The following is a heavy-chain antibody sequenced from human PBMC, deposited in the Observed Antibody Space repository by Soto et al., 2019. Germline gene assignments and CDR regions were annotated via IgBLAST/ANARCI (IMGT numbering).Heavy chain of an antibody. V-gene: IGHV4-31*03. CDR1: GGSVSSDNYY. Sequence: QVQLQESGPGLLKPSQTLSLTCSVSGGSVSSDNYYWTWIRQHPARGLEWIGYIFHSGKTYYSPSLKSRLSISLDSSQNQFSLNLTSVTAADTAVYYCARARGESTYYYFAPRCDAFEIWGRGTMVTVSS. CDR2: IFHSGKT. D-gene: IGHD3-22*01. CDR3: ARARGESTYYYFAPRCDAFEI. J-gene: IGHJ3*02.